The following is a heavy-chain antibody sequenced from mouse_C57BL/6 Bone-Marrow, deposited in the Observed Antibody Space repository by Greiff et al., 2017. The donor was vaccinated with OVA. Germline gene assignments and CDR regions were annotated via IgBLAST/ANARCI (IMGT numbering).Heavy chain of an antibody. Sequence: EVQLQQSGPELVKPGASVKISCKASGYTFTDYYMNWVKQSHGKSLEWIGDINPNNGGTSYNQKFKGKATLTVDKSSSTAYMELRSLTSEDSAVYDCARGTNWARGYFDVWGTGTTVTVSS. CDR1: GYTFTDYY. D-gene: IGHD4-1*01. CDR3: ARGTNWARGYFDV. J-gene: IGHJ1*03. V-gene: IGHV1-26*01. CDR2: INPNNGGT.